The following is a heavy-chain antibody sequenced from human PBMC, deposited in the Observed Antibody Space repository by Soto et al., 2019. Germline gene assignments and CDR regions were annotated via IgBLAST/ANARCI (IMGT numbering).Heavy chain of an antibody. D-gene: IGHD1-1*01. CDR3: ARVIFRGVATLDWFDP. CDR1: GYTLYSGYF. Sequence: SETLSLTCTVSGYTLYSGYFWGWVRQAPGKGLEWIATISHSGSPYYNPSLRSRVSISVDTSRNQVSLKVNSVTAADTAVYYCARVIFRGVATLDWFDPWGQGNMVTVSS. V-gene: IGHV4-38-2*02. CDR2: ISHSGSP. J-gene: IGHJ5*02.